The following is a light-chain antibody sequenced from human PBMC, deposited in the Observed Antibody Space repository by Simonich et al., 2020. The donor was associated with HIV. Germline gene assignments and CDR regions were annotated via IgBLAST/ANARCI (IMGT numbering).Light chain of an antibody. CDR3: QQYNTWPT. CDR1: QSVSSN. CDR2: GAS. Sequence: EIVMTQSPGTLSVSPGERPTLSCRARQSVSSNLAWYPQKPGQAPRLLIYGASTRATGIPARFSGSGSGTEFTLIINNMQSEDFAVYFCQQYNTWPTFGGGTKVEIK. V-gene: IGKV3-15*01. J-gene: IGKJ4*01.